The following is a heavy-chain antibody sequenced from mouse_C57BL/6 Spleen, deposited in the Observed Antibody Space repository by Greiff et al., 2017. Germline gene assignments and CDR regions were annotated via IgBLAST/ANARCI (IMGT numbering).Heavy chain of an antibody. J-gene: IGHJ1*03. CDR3: VREYYGSSYWYFDV. V-gene: IGHV10-3*01. CDR1: GFTFNTYA. Sequence: EVNVVESGGGLVQPKGSLKLSCAASGFTFNTYAMHWVRQAPGKGLEWVARIRSKSSNYATYYADSVKDRFPITRDDSQRMLYLQMNNLKTEDTAMYYCVREYYGSSYWYFDVWGTGTTVTVSS. D-gene: IGHD1-1*01. CDR2: IRSKSSNYAT.